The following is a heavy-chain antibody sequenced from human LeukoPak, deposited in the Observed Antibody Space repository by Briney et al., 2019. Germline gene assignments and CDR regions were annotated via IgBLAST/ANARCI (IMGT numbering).Heavy chain of an antibody. Sequence: ASVKVSCKASGYTFTGYYMHWVRQAPGQGLEWMGRINPNSGGTNYAQKFQGRVTMTRDTSISTAYMELSRLRSDDTAVYCCARDGDYDYVWAHYFDYWGQGTLVTVSS. CDR3: ARDGDYDYVWAHYFDY. CDR2: INPNSGGT. J-gene: IGHJ4*02. D-gene: IGHD3-16*01. V-gene: IGHV1-2*06. CDR1: GYTFTGYY.